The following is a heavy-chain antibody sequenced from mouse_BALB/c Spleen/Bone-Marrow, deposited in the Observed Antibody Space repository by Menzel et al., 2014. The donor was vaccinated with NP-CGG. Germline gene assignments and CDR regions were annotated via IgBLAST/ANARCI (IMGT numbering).Heavy chain of an antibody. D-gene: IGHD2-3*01. CDR2: IDPSDSYT. CDR1: GYTFTSYW. Sequence: QVQLQQSGAELVKPGASVKLSCKASGYTFTSYWMHWVKQRPGQGLEWIGEIDPSDSYTNYNQKFKGKATLTVDKSSSTAYMQHSILTSEDSAVYFCARWLLRYYAMDDWGQGTSVTVSS. V-gene: IGHV1-69*02. J-gene: IGHJ4*01. CDR3: ARWLLRYYAMDD.